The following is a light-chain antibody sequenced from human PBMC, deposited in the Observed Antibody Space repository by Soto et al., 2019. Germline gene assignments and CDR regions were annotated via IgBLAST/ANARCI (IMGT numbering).Light chain of an antibody. J-gene: IGKJ1*01. CDR1: QSVSSY. CDR2: DAS. Sequence: VLTQSPATLSLSPWDRATLSCRASQSVSSYLAWYQQKPGQAPRLLLYDASNRAAGIPARFSGSGSGTDFTLTLSSLEPEDFAVYYCQQRSNWPSWTFGQGTKVDIK. CDR3: QQRSNWPSWT. V-gene: IGKV3-11*01.